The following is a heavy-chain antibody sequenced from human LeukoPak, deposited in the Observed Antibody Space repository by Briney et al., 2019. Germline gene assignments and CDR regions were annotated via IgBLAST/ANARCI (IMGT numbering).Heavy chain of an antibody. V-gene: IGHV4-59*01. CDR2: IYYSGST. CDR1: GGSISSYY. Sequence: SETLSLTSTVSGGSISSYYWSWIRQPPGKGLEWIGYIYYSGSTNYNPSLKSRVTISVDTSKNQFSLKLSSVTAADTAVYYCARQLLWASSGSSGVDVGGKGTTVTVSS. CDR3: ARQLLWASSGSSGVDV. D-gene: IGHD2-15*01. J-gene: IGHJ6*04.